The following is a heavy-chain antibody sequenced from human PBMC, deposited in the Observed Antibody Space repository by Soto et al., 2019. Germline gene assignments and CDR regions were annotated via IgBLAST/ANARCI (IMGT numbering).Heavy chain of an antibody. CDR3: AKAGQAMVXFRGSEYYGMDV. CDR2: ISYDGSNK. D-gene: IGHD5-18*01. J-gene: IGHJ6*02. Sequence: QVQLVESGGGVVQPGRSLRLSCAASGFTFSSYGMHWVRQAPGKGLEWVAIISYDGSNKYYADSVKGRFTISRDTSKNTXXLQMNSLXAEXTAVYXCAKAGQAMVXFRGSEYYGMDVWGQGTTVTVSS. CDR1: GFTFSSYG. V-gene: IGHV3-30*18.